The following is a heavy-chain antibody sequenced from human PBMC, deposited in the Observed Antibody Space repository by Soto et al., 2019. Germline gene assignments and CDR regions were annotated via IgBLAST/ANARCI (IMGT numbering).Heavy chain of an antibody. CDR2: IYHSGST. CDR1: GGSISNYY. CDR3: ARVNTVANFDY. Sequence: SETLSLTCIVSGGSISNYYWSWIRQPPGKGLEWIGYIYHSGSTYYNPSLKSRVTISVDRSKNQFSLKLSSVTAADTAVYYCARVNTVANFDYWGQGTLVTVSS. J-gene: IGHJ4*02. D-gene: IGHD4-17*01. V-gene: IGHV4-59*12.